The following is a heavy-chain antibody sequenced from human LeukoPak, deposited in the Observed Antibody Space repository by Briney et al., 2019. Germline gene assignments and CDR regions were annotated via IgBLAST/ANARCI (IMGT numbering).Heavy chain of an antibody. CDR1: GGSFSSYY. CDR2: INHSGST. J-gene: IGHJ4*02. Sequence: SETLSLTCAVYGGSFSSYYWSWIRQPPGKGLEWIGEINHSGSTNYNPSLKSRVTISVDTSKNQFSLKLSSVTAADTAVYYCARIFDSSGYYYKDYWGQGTLVTVSS. D-gene: IGHD3-22*01. V-gene: IGHV4-34*01. CDR3: ARIFDSSGYYYKDY.